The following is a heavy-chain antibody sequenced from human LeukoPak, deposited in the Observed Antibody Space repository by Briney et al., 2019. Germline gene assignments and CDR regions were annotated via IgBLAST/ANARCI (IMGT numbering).Heavy chain of an antibody. CDR1: GGSISSSTYY. CDR2: IYFSGST. J-gene: IGHJ3*02. D-gene: IGHD1-26*01. V-gene: IGHV4-39*01. Sequence: SETLSLTCTVSGGSISSSTYYWGWIRQPPGKGLEWIGNIYFSGSTYYNPSLESRVTISVDTSKNQFSLKLSSVTAADTAVYYCARRGWDHHAFDIWGQGAMVTVSS. CDR3: ARRGWDHHAFDI.